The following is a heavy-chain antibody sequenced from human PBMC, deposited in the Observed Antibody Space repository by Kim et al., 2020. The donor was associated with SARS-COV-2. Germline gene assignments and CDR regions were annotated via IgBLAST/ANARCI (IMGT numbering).Heavy chain of an antibody. J-gene: IGHJ5*02. CDR3: AKEPRHSRTTAREASDP. D-gene: IGHD1-1*01. V-gene: IGHV3-53*01. CDR2: LYPGGTS. CDR1: GFTVSSSF. Sequence: GGSLRLSCAASGFTVSSSFMTWVRQAPGKGLEWVSVLYPGGTSYYTDSVKGRFTVSRDNSKNTLYLEMNSLRAEDTAVYYCAKEPRHSRTTAREASDPWG.